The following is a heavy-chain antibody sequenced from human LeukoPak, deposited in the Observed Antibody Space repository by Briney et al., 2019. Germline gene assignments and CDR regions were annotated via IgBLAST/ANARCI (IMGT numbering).Heavy chain of an antibody. CDR1: GGSISSGGYY. Sequence: SETLSLTCTVSGGSISSGGYYWSWIRQHPGKGLEWIGYIYYSGSTNYNPSLKSRVTISVDTSKNQFSLKLSSVTAADTAVYYCARHGSGWYEFDYWGQGTLVTVSS. D-gene: IGHD6-19*01. V-gene: IGHV4-61*08. J-gene: IGHJ4*02. CDR2: IYYSGST. CDR3: ARHGSGWYEFDY.